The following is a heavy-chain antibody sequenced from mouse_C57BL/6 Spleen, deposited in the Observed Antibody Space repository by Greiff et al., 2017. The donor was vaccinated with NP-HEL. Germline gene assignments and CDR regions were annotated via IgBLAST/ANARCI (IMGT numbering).Heavy chain of an antibody. D-gene: IGHD2-1*01. CDR3: ARGRDYGNYEKAMDY. CDR1: GYTFTSYG. J-gene: IGHJ4*01. V-gene: IGHV1-81*01. Sequence: VKLVESGAELARPGASVKLSCKASGYTFTSYGISWVKQRTGQGLEWIGEIYPRSGNTYYNEKFKGKATLTADKSSSTAYMELRSLTSEDSAVYFCARGRDYGNYEKAMDYWGQGTSVTVSS. CDR2: IYPRSGNT.